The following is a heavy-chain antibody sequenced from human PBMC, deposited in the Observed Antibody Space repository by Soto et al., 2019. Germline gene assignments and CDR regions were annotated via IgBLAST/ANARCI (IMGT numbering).Heavy chain of an antibody. CDR2: IKQDGSEK. Sequence: GGSLRLSCASSGFTFSTYWMSWVRQAPGKGLEWVANIKQDGSEKYYVDSVKGRFTISRDNAKNSLYLQMNSLRAEDTAVYYCARDRYSYYDFWSGSLPYYYYGMDVWGQGTTVTVS. V-gene: IGHV3-7*01. J-gene: IGHJ6*02. D-gene: IGHD3-3*01. CDR1: GFTFSTYW. CDR3: ARDRYSYYDFWSGSLPYYYYGMDV.